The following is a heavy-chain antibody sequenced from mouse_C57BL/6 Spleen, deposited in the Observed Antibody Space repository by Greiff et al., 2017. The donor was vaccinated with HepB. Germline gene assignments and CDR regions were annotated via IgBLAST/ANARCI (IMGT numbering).Heavy chain of an antibody. CDR3: TRHGSKWYFDV. J-gene: IGHJ1*03. D-gene: IGHD1-1*01. CDR1: GYTFTDYE. V-gene: IGHV1-15*01. CDR2: IDPETGGT. Sequence: VQLQQSGAELVRPGASVTLSCKASGYTFTDYEMYWVKQTPVHGLEWIGAIDPETGGTAYNQKFKGKAILTADKSSSTAYMELRSLTSEDSAVYYCTRHGSKWYFDVWGTGTTVTVSS.